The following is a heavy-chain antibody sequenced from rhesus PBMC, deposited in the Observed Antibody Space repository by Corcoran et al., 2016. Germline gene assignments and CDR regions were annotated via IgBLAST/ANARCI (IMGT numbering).Heavy chain of an antibody. D-gene: IGHD3-3*01. CDR2: IAGSDGSN. Sequence: QLQLQESGPGLVKPSETLSLTCAVSGGSISNNSWSWIRQPPGKGLEWIGRIAGSDGSNDYNPSLKSRVTMSTDTSKNQFSLKLGSVTAAETAVYYCARRGYYYWYFDLWGPGTPITISS. CDR1: GGSISNNS. J-gene: IGHJ2*01. CDR3: ARRGYYYWYFDL. V-gene: IGHV4-173*01.